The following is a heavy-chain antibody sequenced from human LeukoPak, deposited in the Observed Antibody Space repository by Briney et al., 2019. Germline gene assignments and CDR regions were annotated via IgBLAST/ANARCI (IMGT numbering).Heavy chain of an antibody. CDR2: ISYDGSNK. CDR1: GFTFSSYG. CDR3: AKGVGYYDILTGYVY. D-gene: IGHD3-9*01. Sequence: GGSLRLSCAASGFTFSSYGMHWVRQAPGKGLEWVAVISYDGSNKYYADSVKGRFTISRDNSKNTLYLQMNSLRAEDTAVYYCAKGVGYYDILTGYVYWGQGTLVTVSS. V-gene: IGHV3-30*18. J-gene: IGHJ4*02.